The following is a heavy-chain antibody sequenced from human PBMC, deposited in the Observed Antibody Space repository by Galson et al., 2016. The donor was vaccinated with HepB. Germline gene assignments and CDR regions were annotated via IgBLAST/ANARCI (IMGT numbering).Heavy chain of an antibody. D-gene: IGHD3-22*01. J-gene: IGHJ5*02. Sequence: SGGSISSGDYYWSWIRQPPGTGQEWIGYIYSSGSTYYNPSLKSRVTISVDTSKNQFSLKLSSVTAADTAVYYCARFYDSSGYYYDNWFDPWGQGTQVTVSS. CDR3: ARFYDSSGYYYDNWFDP. V-gene: IGHV4-30-4*01. CDR1: GGSISSGDYY. CDR2: IYSSGST.